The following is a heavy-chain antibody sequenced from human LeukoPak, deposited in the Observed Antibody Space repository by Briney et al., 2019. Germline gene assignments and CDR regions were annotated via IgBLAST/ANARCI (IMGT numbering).Heavy chain of an antibody. Sequence: ASVKVSCKAFGPTFTSYYFNWVRQAPGQGLEWMGVITPSGGNTIYAENFQGRLTMTRDMSTSTVYMELSSLRSEDTAVYYCARVGYTGWNWGLDYWGQGTLVTVSS. J-gene: IGHJ4*02. CDR2: ITPSGGNT. D-gene: IGHD3-9*01. CDR1: GPTFTSYY. V-gene: IGHV1-46*01. CDR3: ARVGYTGWNWGLDY.